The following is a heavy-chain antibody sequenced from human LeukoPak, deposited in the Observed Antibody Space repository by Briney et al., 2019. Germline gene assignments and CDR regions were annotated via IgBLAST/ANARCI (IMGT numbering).Heavy chain of an antibody. D-gene: IGHD3-10*01. V-gene: IGHV4-30-4*01. J-gene: IGHJ2*01. CDR3: ARDLWFGELYSYFDL. CDR1: GGSISSGDYY. Sequence: SETLSLTCTVSGGSISSGDYYWSWIRQPPGKGLEWIGYIYYSGSTYHNPSLKSRVTISVDTSKNQFSLKLSSVTAADTAVYYCARDLWFGELYSYFDLWGRGTLVTVSS. CDR2: IYYSGST.